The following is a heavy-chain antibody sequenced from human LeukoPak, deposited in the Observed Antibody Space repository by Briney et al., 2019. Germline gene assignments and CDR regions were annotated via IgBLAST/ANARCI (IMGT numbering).Heavy chain of an antibody. J-gene: IGHJ6*03. D-gene: IGHD3-3*01. CDR1: GGSISSYY. CDR2: IYYSGST. Sequence: SETLSLTCTLSGGSISSYYWSWIRQPPGKGLEWIGYIYYSGSTNYNPSLKSRVTISVDKSKNQFSLKLSSVTAADTAVYYCARELRFSEHYMDVWGKGTTVTVSS. V-gene: IGHV4-59*01. CDR3: ARELRFSEHYMDV.